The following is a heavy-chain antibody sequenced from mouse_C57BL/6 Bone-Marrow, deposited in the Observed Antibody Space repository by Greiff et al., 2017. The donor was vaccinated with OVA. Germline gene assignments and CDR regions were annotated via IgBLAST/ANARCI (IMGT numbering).Heavy chain of an antibody. D-gene: IGHD2-5*01. Sequence: EVQRVESGEGLVKPGGSLKLSCAASGFTFSSYAMSWVRQTPEKRLEWVAYISSGGDYIYYADTVKGRFTISRDNARNTLYLQMSSLKSEDTAMYYCTRIYYSNYEGWFAYWGQGTLVTVSA. CDR1: GFTFSSYA. CDR3: TRIYYSNYEGWFAY. CDR2: ISSGGDYI. J-gene: IGHJ3*01. V-gene: IGHV5-9-1*02.